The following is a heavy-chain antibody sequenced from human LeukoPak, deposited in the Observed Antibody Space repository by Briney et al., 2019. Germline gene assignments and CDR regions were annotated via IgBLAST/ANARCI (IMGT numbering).Heavy chain of an antibody. CDR2: FNPESGST. CDR1: GYTFTTYY. J-gene: IGHJ4*02. CDR3: ARSPGGDILTGDYFDY. V-gene: IGHV1-46*03. D-gene: IGHD3-9*01. Sequence: ASVKVSCKASGYTFTTYYIHWVRQAPGQGLEWMGWFNPESGSTSYAQKFQGRVTMTRDTSTSTVYMELSSLRSEDTAVYYCARSPGGDILTGDYFDYWGQGTLVTVSS.